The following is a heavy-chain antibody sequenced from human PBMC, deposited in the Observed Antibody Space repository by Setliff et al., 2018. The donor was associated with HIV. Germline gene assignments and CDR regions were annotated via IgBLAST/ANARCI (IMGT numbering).Heavy chain of an antibody. CDR3: ARLWGLKEDTFDI. V-gene: IGHV3-23*01. CDR2: ISSDHNT. Sequence: GGSLRLSCAASGFTFSSFVMTWVRQAPGKGLEWVSTISSDHNTYYPDSVRGRFTVSRDNSKNTLYLQMNSLRAEDTAVYYCARLWGLKEDTFDIWGQGTMVTVSS. CDR1: GFTFSSFV. J-gene: IGHJ3*02. D-gene: IGHD3-16*01.